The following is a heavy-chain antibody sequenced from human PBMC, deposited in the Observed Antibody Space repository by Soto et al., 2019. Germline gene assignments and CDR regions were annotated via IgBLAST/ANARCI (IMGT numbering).Heavy chain of an antibody. CDR2: IKEDGSEK. CDR3: ARVGYSGYGYHDAFDN. V-gene: IGHV3-7*01. Sequence: EVQLVESGGGLVQPGGSLRLSCAASGFTFSRYWMSWVRQAPGKGLEWVANIKEDGSEKLYVDSVKGRFTFSRDNAKNSLYLQMNRLRAENAAVDYCARVGYSGYGYHDAFDNWGQGTKVTVSS. CDR1: GFTFSRYW. D-gene: IGHD5-12*01. J-gene: IGHJ3*02.